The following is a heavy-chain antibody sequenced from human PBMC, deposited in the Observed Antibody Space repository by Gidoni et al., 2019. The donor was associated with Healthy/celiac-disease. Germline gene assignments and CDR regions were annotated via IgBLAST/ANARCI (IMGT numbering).Heavy chain of an antibody. D-gene: IGHD3-22*01. Sequence: QVQLQESGPGLVKPSETLSLTCTVSGGSISSYYWSWIRQPPGKGLEWIGYIYYSGSTNYNPSLKSRVTISVDTSKNQFSLTLSSVTAADTAVYYCARLYYYDSSGFPTGYYFDYWGQGTLVTVSS. V-gene: IGHV4-59*08. J-gene: IGHJ4*02. CDR1: GGSISSYY. CDR2: IYYSGST. CDR3: ARLYYYDSSGFPTGYYFDY.